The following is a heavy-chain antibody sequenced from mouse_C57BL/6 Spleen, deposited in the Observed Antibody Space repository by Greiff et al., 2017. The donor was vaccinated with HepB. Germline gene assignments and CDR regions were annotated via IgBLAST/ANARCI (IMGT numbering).Heavy chain of an antibody. V-gene: IGHV5-4*01. CDR2: ISDGGSYT. J-gene: IGHJ2*01. CDR1: GFTFSSYA. D-gene: IGHD1-1*01. Sequence: EVKLVESGGGLVKPGGSLKLSCAASGFTFSSYAMSWVRQTPEKRLEWVATISDGGSYTYYPDNVKGRFTISRDNAKNNLYLQMSHLKSEDTAMYYCARDFTTGYFDYWGQGTTLTVSS. CDR3: ARDFTTGYFDY.